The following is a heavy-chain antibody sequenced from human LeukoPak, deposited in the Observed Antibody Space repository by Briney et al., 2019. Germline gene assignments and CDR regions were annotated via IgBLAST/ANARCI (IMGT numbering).Heavy chain of an antibody. CDR3: GRISIAAAGDFDY. D-gene: IGHD6-13*01. Sequence: GGSLRLSCVASGFTFSRYWMSWVRQAPGKGLEWVANIKQDGSKTYYVDSVKGRVTISRDNAKNSLYLQMNSLRGEDTAVYYCGRISIAAAGDFDYWGQGTLVTVSS. CDR1: GFTFSRYW. J-gene: IGHJ4*02. V-gene: IGHV3-7*05. CDR2: IKQDGSKT.